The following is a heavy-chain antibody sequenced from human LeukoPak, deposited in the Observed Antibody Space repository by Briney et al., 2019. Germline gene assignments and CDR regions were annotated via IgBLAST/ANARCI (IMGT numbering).Heavy chain of an antibody. V-gene: IGHV3-21*01. Sequence: GGSLRLSCAASGFTFSGYSMNWVRQAPGKGLEWVSSISSSSSYIYYADSVKGRFTISRDNAKNSLYLQMKSLRAEDTAVYYCARDRAADIVVVPASDYWGQGTLVTVSS. CDR3: ARDRAADIVVVPASDY. J-gene: IGHJ4*02. CDR1: GFTFSGYS. CDR2: ISSSSSYI. D-gene: IGHD2-2*01.